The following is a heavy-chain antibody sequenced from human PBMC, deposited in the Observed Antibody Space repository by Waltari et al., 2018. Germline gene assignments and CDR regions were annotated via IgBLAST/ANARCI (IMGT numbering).Heavy chain of an antibody. Sequence: QVQLVQSGAEVKKPGSSVKVSCKASGGTFSSYAISWVRQAPGQGLEWMGWIIPTFGTANYAQKFQGIVTLTAGESTSTAYMELSSLRSEDTAVYYCARDGGVEMATIRGGFDYWGQGTLVTVSS. CDR3: ARDGGVEMATIRGGFDY. V-gene: IGHV1-69*01. CDR1: GGTFSSYA. D-gene: IGHD3-16*01. J-gene: IGHJ4*02. CDR2: IIPTFGTA.